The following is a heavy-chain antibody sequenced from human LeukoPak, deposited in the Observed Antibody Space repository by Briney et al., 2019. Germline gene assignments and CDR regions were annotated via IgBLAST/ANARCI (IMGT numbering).Heavy chain of an antibody. CDR3: ASYLSLEY. CDR2: ITSSSSTI. Sequence: GGALRLSCAASGFTFSDYTMNWVRQAPGKGLEWVSYITSSSSTIYYTDSVKDRFTMSRDNAKNLLYLPMNSLRSEDTAVYYCASYLSLEYWGQGTLVTVSS. J-gene: IGHJ4*02. V-gene: IGHV3-48*04. D-gene: IGHD2/OR15-2a*01. CDR1: GFTFSDYT.